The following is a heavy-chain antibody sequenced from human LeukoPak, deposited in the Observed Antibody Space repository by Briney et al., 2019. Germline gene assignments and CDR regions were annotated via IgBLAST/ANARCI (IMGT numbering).Heavy chain of an antibody. CDR1: GGSFSGYY. Sequence: PSETLSLTCTVYGGSFSGYYWSWIRQPPGRGLEWIGEINHSGSINYNPSLKSRVTISVDTSKNQFSLKLSSVTAADTAVYYCANNPGYYDILTGYPGYWGQGTLVTVSS. V-gene: IGHV4-34*01. CDR3: ANNPGYYDILTGYPGY. CDR2: INHSGSI. J-gene: IGHJ4*02. D-gene: IGHD3-9*01.